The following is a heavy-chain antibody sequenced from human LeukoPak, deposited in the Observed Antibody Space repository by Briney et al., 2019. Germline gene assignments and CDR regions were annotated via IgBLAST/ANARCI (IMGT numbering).Heavy chain of an antibody. V-gene: IGHV3-30-3*02. CDR3: AKRTGGAFDI. CDR2: MSYDGTDK. J-gene: IGHJ3*02. CDR1: GFTFSTYA. Sequence: RGSLRLSCAASGFTFSTYAMYWVRQAPGKGLEWVAVMSYDGTDKYYADSVKGRFSISRDNSMDTVYLQMNSLRPEDTAVYYCAKRTGGAFDIWGQGTMVTVSS. D-gene: IGHD2-15*01.